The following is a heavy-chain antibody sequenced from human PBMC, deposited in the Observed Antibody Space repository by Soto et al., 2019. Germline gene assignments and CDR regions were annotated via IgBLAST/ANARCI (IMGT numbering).Heavy chain of an antibody. CDR1: GGTFSSYT. D-gene: IGHD2-2*01. J-gene: IGHJ6*02. Sequence: QVQLVQSGAEVKKPGSSVKVSCKASGGTFSSYTISWVRQAPGQGLEWMGRIIPILGIANYAQKFQGRVTITADKSTSTAYMELSSLGSEDTAVYYCATRDIVVVPAAPLYYGMDVWGQGTTVTVSS. V-gene: IGHV1-69*02. CDR3: ATRDIVVVPAAPLYYGMDV. CDR2: IIPILGIA.